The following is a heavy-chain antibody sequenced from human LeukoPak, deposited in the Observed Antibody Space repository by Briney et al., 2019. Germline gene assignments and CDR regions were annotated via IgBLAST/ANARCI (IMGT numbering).Heavy chain of an antibody. J-gene: IGHJ4*02. V-gene: IGHV3-23*01. D-gene: IGHD4-17*01. CDR1: GFTFSNYW. CDR2: ISGNGGST. Sequence: PGGSLRLSCIASGFTFSNYWMGWVRQAPGKGLEWVSAISGNGGSTYYADSVKGRFTISRNNSKNTLYLQMNSLRAEDTAVYYCAKTTVTAHFDYWGQGTLVTVSS. CDR3: AKTTVTAHFDY.